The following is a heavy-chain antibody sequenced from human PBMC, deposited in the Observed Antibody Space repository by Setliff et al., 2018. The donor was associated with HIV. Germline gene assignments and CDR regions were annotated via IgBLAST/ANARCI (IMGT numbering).Heavy chain of an antibody. CDR3: ARYAASGTGWFDP. CDR2: IGGDNANI. CDR1: GYDFTAYA. V-gene: IGHV1-18*01. Sequence: ASVKVSCKASGYDFTAYAISWVRQAPGQGLEWMGRIGGDNANIKFAQSFQGRVTMTTDTSTNTAYLELTSLRSDDTAVYYCARYAASGTGWFDPWSQGTQVTVSS. D-gene: IGHD2-8*02. J-gene: IGHJ5*02.